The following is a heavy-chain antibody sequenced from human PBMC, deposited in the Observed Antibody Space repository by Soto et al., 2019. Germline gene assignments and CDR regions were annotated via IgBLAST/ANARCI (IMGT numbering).Heavy chain of an antibody. CDR1: GGTFSSYA. J-gene: IGHJ1*01. CDR2: IIPIFGTA. V-gene: IGHV1-69*12. Sequence: QVQLVQSGAEVKKPGSSVKVSCKASGGTFSSYAISWVRQAPGQGLEWMGGIIPIFGTANYAQKFQGGVTITADESTSTAYMELSSLRSEDTAVYYCARGIHCGGDCYAEYFQHWGQGTLVTVSS. D-gene: IGHD2-21*02. CDR3: ARGIHCGGDCYAEYFQH.